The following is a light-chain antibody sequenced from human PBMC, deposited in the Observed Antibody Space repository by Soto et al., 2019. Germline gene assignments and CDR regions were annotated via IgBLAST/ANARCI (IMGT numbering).Light chain of an antibody. CDR2: WAS. J-gene: IGKJ2*01. CDR1: QSVLDSSTNKNY. Sequence: DIVMTQSPDSLAVSLGERATINCTSSQSVLDSSTNKNYLSWYHQKPGQPPQLLIHWASIRESGVPDRFSGSGSRTDFTLTISSLQAEAVAIYYCQQYYETPHTFGLGTKLEIK. V-gene: IGKV4-1*01. CDR3: QQYYETPHT.